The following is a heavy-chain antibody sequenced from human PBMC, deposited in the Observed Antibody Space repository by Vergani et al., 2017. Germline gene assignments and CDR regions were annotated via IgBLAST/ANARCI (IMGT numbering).Heavy chain of an antibody. V-gene: IGHV4-34*01. CDR3: ATRYCGGGSCYPSVNY. Sequence: QVQLQQWGAGLLKPSETLSLTCAVYGGSFSGYYWSWIRQRPGKGLEWIGEINHSGSTNYNPSRKSRVTISVHTSKNQFSLKLSSVTAADTAVYYCATRYCGGGSCYPSVNYWGQGTLVTVSA. D-gene: IGHD2-15*01. CDR2: INHSGST. J-gene: IGHJ4*02. CDR1: GGSFSGYY.